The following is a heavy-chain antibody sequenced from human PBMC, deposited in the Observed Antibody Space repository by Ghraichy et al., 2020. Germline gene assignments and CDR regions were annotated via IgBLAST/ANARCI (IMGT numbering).Heavy chain of an antibody. V-gene: IGHV3-23*01. J-gene: IGHJ4*02. D-gene: IGHD2-15*01. Sequence: GGSLRLSCAASGFTFGSYAMSWVRQAPGKGLEWVSVITGGGDGTHHADSVKGRFTISRDNSKNTVYLQMNSLRDEDTAIYYCAKGRGWWALYDYWGQGTVGTV. CDR3: AKGRGWWALYDY. CDR1: GFTFGSYA. CDR2: ITGGGDGT.